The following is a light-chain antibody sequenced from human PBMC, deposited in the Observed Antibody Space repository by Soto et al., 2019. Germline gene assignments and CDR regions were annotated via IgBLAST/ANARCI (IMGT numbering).Light chain of an antibody. V-gene: IGLV2-14*01. CDR2: EVN. J-gene: IGLJ1*01. Sequence: QSALTQPASVSGSAGRSITISCAGANSDIGGYNFVSWYQQHPGKAPKLIIFEVNKRPSGVSNRFSGSKSGNTASLTISGLQAEDVADYYCFSYTSSTTNVFGTGTKLTVL. CDR3: FSYTSSTTNV. CDR1: NSDIGGYNF.